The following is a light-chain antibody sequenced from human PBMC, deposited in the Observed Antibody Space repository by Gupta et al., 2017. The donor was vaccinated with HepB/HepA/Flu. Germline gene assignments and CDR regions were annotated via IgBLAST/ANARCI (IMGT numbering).Light chain of an antibody. CDR2: DVT. CDR1: SSDVGGYNS. Sequence: QSALTQPASVSGSPGQSIPISCTGTSSDVGGYNSVSWYQQYPGKAPKLLIYDVTARPSGISTRFSASKSGNTASLTISGLQTEDEADYFCSSFTRSTSTLVLFGGGTKVTVL. CDR3: SSFTRSTSTLVL. V-gene: IGLV2-14*03. J-gene: IGLJ3*02.